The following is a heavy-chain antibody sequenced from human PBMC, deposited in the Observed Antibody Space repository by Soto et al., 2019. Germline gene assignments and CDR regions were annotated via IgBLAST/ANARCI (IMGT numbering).Heavy chain of an antibody. CDR3: ARVNVTLDF. V-gene: IGHV4-39*01. CDR2: IHYSGNA. CDR1: GGSIKTFNLF. J-gene: IGHJ4*02. D-gene: IGHD2-21*02. Sequence: SGTLSLSCTVPGGSIKTFNLFWAWIRQPPGKGLEWIASIHYSGNAYYNPSLTSRVTISRDTSKNRVSLELSSVTAADTAVYYCARVNVTLDFWGQGTLVTVSS.